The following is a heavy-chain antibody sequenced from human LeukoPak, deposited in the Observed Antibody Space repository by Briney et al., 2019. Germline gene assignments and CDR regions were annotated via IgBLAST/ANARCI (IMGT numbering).Heavy chain of an antibody. Sequence: GGSLRLSCAASGFTFRNYGMHWVRQAPGKGLEWVEFIESDEWNKWYADSLKGRFTISRDNSKNTVYLEVNSLRAEDTAQYYCARDLHQWVFDHWGQGSLVTVS. J-gene: IGHJ4*02. CDR3: ARDLHQWVFDH. CDR1: GFTFRNYG. D-gene: IGHD2-8*01. V-gene: IGHV3-30*02. CDR2: IESDEWNK.